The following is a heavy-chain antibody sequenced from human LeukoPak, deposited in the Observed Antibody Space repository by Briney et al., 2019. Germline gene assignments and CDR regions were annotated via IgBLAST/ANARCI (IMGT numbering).Heavy chain of an antibody. CDR2: IYYSGST. CDR1: GGSMSSINYY. CDR3: ARALGY. J-gene: IGHJ4*02. Sequence: PSETLSLTCTVSGGSMSSINYYWGWIRQPPGKGLEWIGSIYYSGSTYYNPSLKSRVTISADTSKNQFSLMLTSVTAADTAVYYCARALGYWGQGTLVTVSS. V-gene: IGHV4-39*01.